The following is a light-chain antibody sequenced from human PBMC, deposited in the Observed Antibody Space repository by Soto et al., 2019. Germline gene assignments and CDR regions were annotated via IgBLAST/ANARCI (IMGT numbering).Light chain of an antibody. CDR1: ESINSD. V-gene: IGKV3-15*01. Sequence: EIVMTQSPATLSVSPGERATLSCRASESINSDLAWYQQKPRHPPRLLIYGASTRATGMPARFSGSGSGTEFTLTISSLQSEDFAVYYCQQYRGLAFGGGTTVEIK. CDR3: QQYRGLA. CDR2: GAS. J-gene: IGKJ4*01.